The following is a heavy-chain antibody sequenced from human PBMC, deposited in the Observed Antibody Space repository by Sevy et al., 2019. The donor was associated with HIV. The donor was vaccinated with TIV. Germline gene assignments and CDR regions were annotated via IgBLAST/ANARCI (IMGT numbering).Heavy chain of an antibody. Sequence: GGSLRLSCAASGFTFNTHAMNWVRQAPGKGLEWVSVISGPGYGTNYADSVKGRFTNVRDNSKNTLFMQMNSLRDDDTAVYYCAKALNPSLESMLEVNLRSLKGFDVWGQGTMVTVSS. CDR3: AKALNPSLESMLEVNLRSLKGFDV. J-gene: IGHJ3*01. CDR2: ISGPGYGT. CDR1: GFTFNTHA. V-gene: IGHV3-23*01. D-gene: IGHD3-22*01.